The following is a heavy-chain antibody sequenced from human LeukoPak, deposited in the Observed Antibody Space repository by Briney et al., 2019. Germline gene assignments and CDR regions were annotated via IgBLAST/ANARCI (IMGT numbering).Heavy chain of an antibody. CDR3: AKGGSLQVLRYFDWPAHDPYYFDY. D-gene: IGHD3-9*01. V-gene: IGHV3-23*01. Sequence: GGSLRLSCAASGFTFSSYAMSWVRQAPGKGLEWVSAISGSGGSRYYADSVKGRFTISRDNSKNTLYLQMNSLRAEDTAVYYCAKGGSLQVLRYFDWPAHDPYYFDYWGQGTLVTVSS. J-gene: IGHJ4*02. CDR1: GFTFSSYA. CDR2: ISGSGGSR.